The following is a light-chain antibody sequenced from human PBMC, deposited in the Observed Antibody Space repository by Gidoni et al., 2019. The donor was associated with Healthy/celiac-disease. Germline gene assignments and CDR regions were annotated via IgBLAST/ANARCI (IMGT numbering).Light chain of an antibody. CDR1: RSDVGGYNY. CDR3: SSYTSSSPCV. CDR2: EVS. J-gene: IGLJ1*01. Sequence: QSALTQPAPVSGSPGQSITISCTGTRSDVGGYNYVSWYQQHPGKAPKLRIYEVSNRPSGVSNRFSGSKSGNTASLTISGLQAEDEADYYCSSYTSSSPCVFGTGTKVTVL. V-gene: IGLV2-14*01.